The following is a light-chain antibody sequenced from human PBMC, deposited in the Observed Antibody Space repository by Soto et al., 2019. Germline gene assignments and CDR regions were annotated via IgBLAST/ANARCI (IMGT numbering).Light chain of an antibody. Sequence: EKVMTQSPATLSVSPGERATLSCRASQSVSINLAWYQQKPGQAPRLLIYGASTRANAIPARFSGSGSGTEFTLTISSLQSEDFAVYYCQQYNNWPLTFGGGTKVEIK. CDR3: QQYNNWPLT. V-gene: IGKV3-15*01. CDR1: QSVSIN. J-gene: IGKJ4*01. CDR2: GAS.